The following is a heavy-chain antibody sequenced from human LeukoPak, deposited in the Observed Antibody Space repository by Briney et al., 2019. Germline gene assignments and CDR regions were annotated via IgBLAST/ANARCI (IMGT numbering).Heavy chain of an antibody. J-gene: IGHJ4*02. CDR1: GGSITTYS. CDR2: LYYTGTT. V-gene: IGHV4-59*01. Sequence: SETLSLTCTVSGGSITTYSWSWIRQPPGKGLEWIGYLYYTGTTTYNPSLRSRLTMSVDSSKNQFSLKLRSVTAADTALYYCARRGHGDYADYWGQGSLVTVSS. D-gene: IGHD4-17*01. CDR3: ARRGHGDYADY.